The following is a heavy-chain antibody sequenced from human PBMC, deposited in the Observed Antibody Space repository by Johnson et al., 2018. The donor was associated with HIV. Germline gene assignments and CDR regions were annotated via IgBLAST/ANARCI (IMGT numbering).Heavy chain of an antibody. CDR3: ARGGWVFDAFDI. J-gene: IGHJ3*02. V-gene: IGHV3-23*04. CDR2: ISWNSGSI. D-gene: IGHD6-13*01. CDR1: GFTFSSYW. Sequence: VQLVESGGGLVQPGGSLRLSCAASGFTFSSYWMSWVRQAPGKGLEWVSGISWNSGSIVYADSVKGRFTISRDNAKNTLYVQMNSLRAEDTAVYYCARGGWVFDAFDIWGQGTMVTVSS.